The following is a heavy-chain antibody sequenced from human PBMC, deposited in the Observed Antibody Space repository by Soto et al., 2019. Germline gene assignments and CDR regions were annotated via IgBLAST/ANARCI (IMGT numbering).Heavy chain of an antibody. CDR3: ARGLLKAGDYAGYNWFDP. CDR2: IYYSGST. J-gene: IGHJ5*02. CDR1: GGSISSGGYY. V-gene: IGHV4-31*03. Sequence: QVQLQESGPGLVKPSQTLSLTCTVSGGSISSGGYYWSWIRQHPGKGLEWIGYIYYSGSTYYNPSIKRRVTISVDTSKNQFSLKLSSVTAADTAVYYCARGLLKAGDYAGYNWFDPWGQGTLVTVSS. D-gene: IGHD4-17*01.